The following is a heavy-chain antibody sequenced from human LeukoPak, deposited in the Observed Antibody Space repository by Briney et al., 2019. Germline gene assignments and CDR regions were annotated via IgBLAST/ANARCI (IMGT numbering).Heavy chain of an antibody. J-gene: IGHJ5*02. CDR3: ARDLYYYGSGSQEDWFDP. CDR1: GGSISSYY. D-gene: IGHD3-10*01. Sequence: PSETLSLTCTVSGGSISSYYWSWIQQPAGKGLEWIGRIYTSGSTNYNPSLKSRVTMSVDTSKNQFSLKLSSVTAADTAVYYCARDLYYYGSGSQEDWFDPWGQGTLVTVSS. V-gene: IGHV4-4*07. CDR2: IYTSGST.